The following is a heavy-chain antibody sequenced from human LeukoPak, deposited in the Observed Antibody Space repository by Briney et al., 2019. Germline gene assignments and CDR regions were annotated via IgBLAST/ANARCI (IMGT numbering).Heavy chain of an antibody. J-gene: IGHJ6*03. V-gene: IGHV3-21*01. D-gene: IGHD5-12*01. CDR2: ISSSSSYI. CDR1: GFTFSSYS. CDR3: ARVLYSGYGPDYYYMDV. Sequence: GGSLRLSCAASGFTFSSYSMNWVRQAPGRGLEWVSSISSSSSYIYYADSVKGRFTISRDNAKNSLYLQMNSLRAEDTAVYYCARVLYSGYGPDYYYMDVWGKGTTVTVSS.